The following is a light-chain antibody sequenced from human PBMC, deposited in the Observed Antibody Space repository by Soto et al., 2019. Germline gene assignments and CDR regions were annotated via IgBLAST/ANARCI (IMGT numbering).Light chain of an antibody. CDR1: QSIRTY. CDR2: AAS. V-gene: IGKV1-39*01. J-gene: IGKJ1*01. Sequence: DFQMTQSPSSLSASIGDRVTITCRASQSIRTYLNWYQQKPGKAPQLLIYAASRLQSGVPSGFSGSGSGTDFTLTISSLQPEDFATYYCQQSYSTMATFGQGTKVEIK. CDR3: QQSYSTMAT.